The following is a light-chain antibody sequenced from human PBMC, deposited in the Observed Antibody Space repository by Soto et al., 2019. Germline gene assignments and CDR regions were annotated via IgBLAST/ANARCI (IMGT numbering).Light chain of an antibody. CDR1: QGISNY. Sequence: DIQMTQSPSSLSASVGDTVTITCRASQGISNYLAWYQQKPGKVPKLPIYDASTLQSGVPSRFSGSGSGTDFTLTISSLQPEDVASYYCQKYNSAPKTFGQGTKVDIK. J-gene: IGKJ1*01. V-gene: IGKV1-27*01. CDR2: DAS. CDR3: QKYNSAPKT.